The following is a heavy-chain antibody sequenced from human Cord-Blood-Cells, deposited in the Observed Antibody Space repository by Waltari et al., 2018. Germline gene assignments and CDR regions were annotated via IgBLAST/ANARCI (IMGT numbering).Heavy chain of an antibody. CDR3: AREGIAARPLTYYYYYMDV. V-gene: IGHV4-34*01. Sequence: QVQLQQWGAGLLKPSETLSLTCAVYGGSFSGYYWSWIRQPPGKGLEWIGEINHSGSTNYNPSLKSRVTISVDTSKNQFSLKLSSGTAADTAVYYCAREGIAARPLTYYYYYMDVWGKGTTVTVSS. D-gene: IGHD6-6*01. CDR2: INHSGST. CDR1: GGSFSGYY. J-gene: IGHJ6*03.